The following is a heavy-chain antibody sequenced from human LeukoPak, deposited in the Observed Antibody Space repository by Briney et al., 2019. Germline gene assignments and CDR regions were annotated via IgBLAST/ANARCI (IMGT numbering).Heavy chain of an antibody. D-gene: IGHD5-12*01. V-gene: IGHV3-49*03. J-gene: IGHJ6*03. CDR3: TRDLSGYGGYYYYYYMDV. CDR2: IRSKAYGGTT. CDR1: GFTFGDYA. Sequence: GGSLRLSCTASGFTFGDYAMSWFRQAPGKGLEWVGFIRSKAYGGTTEYAASVKGRFTISRDDSKSIAYLQMNSLKTEDTAVYYCTRDLSGYGGYYYYYYMDVWGKGTTVTVSS.